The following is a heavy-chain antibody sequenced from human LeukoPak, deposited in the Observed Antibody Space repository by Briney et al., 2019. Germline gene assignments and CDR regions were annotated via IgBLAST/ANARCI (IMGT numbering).Heavy chain of an antibody. V-gene: IGHV3-74*01. CDR1: GFTFSSYW. Sequence: GGSLRLSCAASGFTFSSYWMHWVRQAPGKGLVWVSRINSDGSSTSYADSVKGRFTISRDNSKNTLYLQMNSLRAEDTAVYYCAKEVLDYEIPYWFFDLWGRGTLVTVSP. J-gene: IGHJ2*01. CDR3: AKEVLDYEIPYWFFDL. D-gene: IGHD4-17*01. CDR2: INSDGSST.